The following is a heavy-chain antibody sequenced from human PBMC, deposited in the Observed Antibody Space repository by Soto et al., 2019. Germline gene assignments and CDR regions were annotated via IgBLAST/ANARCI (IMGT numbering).Heavy chain of an antibody. J-gene: IGHJ4*02. D-gene: IGHD2-15*01. Sequence: EVQLVESGGGLVQPGGSLRLSCAASGFTFSSYWMHWVRQAPGKGLVWVSRINSDGSSTSYADSVKGRFTISRDNPKNTLYLQMNSLRAEDTAVYYCVRTRLVVADGTREDYWGQGPLVTV. CDR3: VRTRLVVADGTREDY. CDR1: GFTFSSYW. V-gene: IGHV3-74*01. CDR2: INSDGSST.